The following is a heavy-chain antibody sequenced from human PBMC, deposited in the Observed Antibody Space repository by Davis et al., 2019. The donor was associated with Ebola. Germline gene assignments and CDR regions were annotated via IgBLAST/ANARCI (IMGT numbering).Heavy chain of an antibody. CDR3: ARERTVPFDY. D-gene: IGHD4-17*01. CDR1: GGTFSKYD. CDR2: ISYDGSNK. J-gene: IGHJ4*02. V-gene: IGHV3-30*19. Sequence: SCKASGGTFSKYDMTWVRQAPGKGLEWVAVISYDGSNKYYADSVKGRFTISRDNSKNTLYLQMNSLRAEDTAVYYCARERTVPFDYWGQGTLVTVSS.